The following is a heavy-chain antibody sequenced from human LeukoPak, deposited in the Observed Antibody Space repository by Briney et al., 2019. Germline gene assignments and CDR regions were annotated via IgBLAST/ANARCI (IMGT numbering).Heavy chain of an antibody. CDR2: ISWNSGNI. CDR3: AKGGPSYTSGWHDY. CDR1: GFTFDDYA. D-gene: IGHD6-19*01. V-gene: IGHV3-9*01. Sequence: PGGPLRLSCAASGFTFDDYAMHWVRHAPGKGLEWVSGISWNSGNIGYADSVKGRFTISRDNGKNSLYLQMSSLRAEDTALYYCAKGGPSYTSGWHDYWGQGTLVTVSS. J-gene: IGHJ4*02.